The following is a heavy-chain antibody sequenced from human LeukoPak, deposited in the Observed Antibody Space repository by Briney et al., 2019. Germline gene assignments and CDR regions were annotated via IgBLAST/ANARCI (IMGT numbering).Heavy chain of an antibody. Sequence: PGGSLRLSCAASGFTFSNYAMSWVRQAPGKGLEWVSGISNSGDSTDYADSVKGRFTISRDNSKNTLYLQMNSLRAEDTAIYYCAKDKHYCTSTSCYLYFFDHWGQGTLVTVSS. V-gene: IGHV3-23*01. D-gene: IGHD2-2*01. CDR2: ISNSGDST. CDR3: AKDKHYCTSTSCYLYFFDH. J-gene: IGHJ4*02. CDR1: GFTFSNYA.